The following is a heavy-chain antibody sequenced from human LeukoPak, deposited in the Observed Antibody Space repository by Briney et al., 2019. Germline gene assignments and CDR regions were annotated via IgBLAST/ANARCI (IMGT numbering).Heavy chain of an antibody. V-gene: IGHV4-59*01. CDR1: GGSISSYY. Sequence: AETLSLTCTVSGGSISSYYWSWVRQPPGKGLEWIGYIYYSGSINYNPSVKSRVIISVDTSKNQIPLKLISVTAADTAVYYCAKTYRSSWYGPFDIWGQGTMVTVSS. D-gene: IGHD6-13*01. CDR3: AKTYRSSWYGPFDI. J-gene: IGHJ3*02. CDR2: IYYSGSI.